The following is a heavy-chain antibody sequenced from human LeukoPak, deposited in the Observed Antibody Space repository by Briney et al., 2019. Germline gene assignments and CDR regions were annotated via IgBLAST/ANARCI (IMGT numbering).Heavy chain of an antibody. D-gene: IGHD3-22*01. J-gene: IGHJ4*02. V-gene: IGHV4-34*01. Sequence: PSETLSLTCAVYGGSFSGYYWSWIRQPPGKGLEWIGEINHSGSTNYNPSLKSRVTISVDTSKNQFSLKLSSVTAADTAVYYCARGRLGYYDSSGYYYHGGCPFDYWGQGTLVTVSS. CDR3: ARGRLGYYDSSGYYYHGGCPFDY. CDR1: GGSFSGYY. CDR2: INHSGST.